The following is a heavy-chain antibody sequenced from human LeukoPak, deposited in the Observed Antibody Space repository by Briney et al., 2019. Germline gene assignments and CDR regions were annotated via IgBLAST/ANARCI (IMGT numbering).Heavy chain of an antibody. CDR1: GGSISSGSYY. Sequence: SQTLSLTCTVSGGSISSGSYYWSWIRQPAGKGLEWIGRIYTSGSTNYNPSLKSRVTISVDTSKDQFSLKLSSVTAADTAVYYCARDRNIAASYYYYYYYMDVWGKGTTVTVSS. CDR3: ARDRNIAASYYYYYYYMDV. J-gene: IGHJ6*03. V-gene: IGHV4-61*02. CDR2: IYTSGST. D-gene: IGHD6-6*01.